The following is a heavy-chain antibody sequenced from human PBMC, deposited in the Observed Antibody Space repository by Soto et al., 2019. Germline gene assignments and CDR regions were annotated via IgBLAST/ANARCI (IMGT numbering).Heavy chain of an antibody. D-gene: IGHD4-17*01. CDR2: IIPIFGTA. Sequence: SVNVSCKSSGGTFSSYSMSWVRQAPGQGLEWMGGIIPIFGTANYAQKFQGRVTITADESTSTAYMELSSLRSEDTAVYYCASPSMTTVTTSLDYWGQGTLVTVSS. CDR1: GGTFSSYS. V-gene: IGHV1-69*13. J-gene: IGHJ4*02. CDR3: ASPSMTTVTTSLDY.